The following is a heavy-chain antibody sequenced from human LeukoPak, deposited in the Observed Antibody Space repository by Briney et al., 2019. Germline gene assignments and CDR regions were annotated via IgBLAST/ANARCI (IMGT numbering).Heavy chain of an antibody. V-gene: IGHV3-30*14. CDR1: GFIFSNYA. J-gene: IGHJ4*02. CDR2: ISYHGLNH. D-gene: IGHD2-21*02. CDR3: AVPSVTIGITAIFDY. Sequence: GGSLRLSCAASGFIFSNYAIHWVRQAPGKGTEWVAVISYHGLNHYYTDSVKGRFTISRDNSKNTLYLQMNDLTTEDSAVYYCAVPSVTIGITAIFDYWGQGTMVAVSS.